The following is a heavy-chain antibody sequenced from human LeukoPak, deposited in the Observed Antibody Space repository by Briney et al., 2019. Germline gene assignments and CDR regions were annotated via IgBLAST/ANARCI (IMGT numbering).Heavy chain of an antibody. CDR2: ISSTGSYI. V-gene: IGHV3-21*01. CDR3: AREMDDILSGYGLDY. D-gene: IGHD3-9*01. J-gene: IGHJ4*02. Sequence: GGSLRLFCAPSGFTFSSYSMNWVRQARGEGLEGVSSISSTGSYIFYADSVKGRFTISRDNAKSSLYLKMNSLRPEDTAVYYCAREMDDILSGYGLDYWGQGPLVPVSS. CDR1: GFTFSSYS.